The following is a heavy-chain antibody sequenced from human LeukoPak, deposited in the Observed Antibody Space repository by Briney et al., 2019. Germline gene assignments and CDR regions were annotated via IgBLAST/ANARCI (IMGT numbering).Heavy chain of an antibody. CDR3: ARVLSGCETTRCELDY. J-gene: IGHJ4*02. CDR1: GFAFSTYS. D-gene: IGHD1-26*01. CDR2: ISSSSTYI. V-gene: IGHV3-21*01. Sequence: GGSLRLSCAASGFAFSTYSMNWVRQAPGKGLEWVSSISSSSTYIYYADSVKGRVAISRDNAKNSLYLQMNSLRAEDTAVYYCARVLSGCETTRCELDYWGQGTLVTVSS.